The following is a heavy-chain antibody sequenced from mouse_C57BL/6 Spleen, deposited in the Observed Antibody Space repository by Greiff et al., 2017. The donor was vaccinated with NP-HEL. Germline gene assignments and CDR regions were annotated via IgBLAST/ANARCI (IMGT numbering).Heavy chain of an antibody. CDR3: ARDYGSLDY. Sequence: DVQLQESGPELVKPGASVKMSCKASGYTFTDYNMHWVKQSHGKSLEWIGYINPNNGGTSYNQKFKGKATLTVNKSSSTAYMELRSLTSEDSGVYYWARDYGSLDYWGQGTTLTVSS. CDR2: INPNNGGT. D-gene: IGHD1-1*01. V-gene: IGHV1-22*01. CDR1: GYTFTDYN. J-gene: IGHJ2*01.